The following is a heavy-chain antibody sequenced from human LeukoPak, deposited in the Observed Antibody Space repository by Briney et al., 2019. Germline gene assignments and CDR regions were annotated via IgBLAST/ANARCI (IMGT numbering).Heavy chain of an antibody. J-gene: IGHJ4*02. Sequence: GGSLRLSCAASGFTFSDYYMSWIRQAPGKGLEWVSYISSRGSTIYYADSVKGRFTISRDNAKNSLYLQVNSLRAEDTAVYYCARVWGYCSSTSCYEGGYFDYWGQGTLVTVSS. CDR2: ISSRGSTI. CDR1: GFTFSDYY. CDR3: ARVWGYCSSTSCYEGGYFDY. D-gene: IGHD2-2*01. V-gene: IGHV3-11*04.